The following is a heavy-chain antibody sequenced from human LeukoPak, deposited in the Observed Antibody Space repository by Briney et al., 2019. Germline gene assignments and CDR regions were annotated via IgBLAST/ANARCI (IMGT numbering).Heavy chain of an antibody. CDR3: AKEFQGIAVAGDFDY. D-gene: IGHD6-19*01. CDR1: GFTFSSYG. J-gene: IGHJ4*02. CDR2: ISYDGSNK. V-gene: IGHV3-30*18. Sequence: GGSLRLSCAASGFTFSSYGMHWVRQAPGKGLEWVAVISYDGSNKYYADSVKGRFTISRDNSKNTLYLQMNSLRAEDTAVYYCAKEFQGIAVAGDFDYWGQGTLVTASS.